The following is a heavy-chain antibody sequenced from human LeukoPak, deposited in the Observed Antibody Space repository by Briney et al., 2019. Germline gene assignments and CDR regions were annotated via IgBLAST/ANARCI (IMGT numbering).Heavy chain of an antibody. D-gene: IGHD6-19*01. CDR2: IKSNSGGT. Sequence: ASVKVSCKASRYSFIGYYMHWVPQAPGQGLEWMGWIKSNSGGTHYAQKFQGRVTMTRDTSITTAYMELSRLTSDDTAVYYCARGLGISGWYAPPLGYFDYWGQGTLVTVSS. CDR1: RYSFIGYY. V-gene: IGHV1-2*02. CDR3: ARGLGISGWYAPPLGYFDY. J-gene: IGHJ4*02.